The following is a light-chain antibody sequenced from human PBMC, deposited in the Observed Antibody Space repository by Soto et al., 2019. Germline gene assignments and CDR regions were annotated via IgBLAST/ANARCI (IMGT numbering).Light chain of an antibody. CDR1: GSNIGSHT. CDR2: SND. CDR3: AAWDDNFSTYV. V-gene: IGLV1-44*01. J-gene: IGLJ1*01. Sequence: QSVLTQPPSASGTPGQRVTISCSGSGSNIGSHTVSWYQQLPGTAPNLLIYSNDQRPSGVPDRFSGSKSGTSASLAISGLQSEDEADYYCAAWDDNFSTYVFGSGTKLTVL.